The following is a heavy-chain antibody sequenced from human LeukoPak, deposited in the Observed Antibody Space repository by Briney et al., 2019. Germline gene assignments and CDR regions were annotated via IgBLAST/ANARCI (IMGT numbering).Heavy chain of an antibody. J-gene: IGHJ4*02. CDR3: VAITYYDILTGSGPSYYFDY. CDR1: GFTFSSYW. Sequence: GGSLRLSCAASGFTFSSYWMSWVRQAPGKGLEWVANIKQDGSEKYYVDSVKGRFTISRDNAKNSLYLQMNSLRAEDTAVYYCVAITYYDILTGSGPSYYFDYWGQGTLVTVSS. CDR2: IKQDGSEK. D-gene: IGHD3-9*01. V-gene: IGHV3-7*01.